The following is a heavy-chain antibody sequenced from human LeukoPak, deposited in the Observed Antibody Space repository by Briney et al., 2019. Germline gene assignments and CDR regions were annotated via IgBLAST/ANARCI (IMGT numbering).Heavy chain of an antibody. CDR3: ARGQRFDA. CDR1: GYTFTGYY. V-gene: IGHV1-8*02. J-gene: IGHJ5*02. CDR2: ISAYNGNT. Sequence: GASVKVSCKASGYTFTGYYMHWVRQAPGQRLEWMGWISAYNGNTNYAQKLQGRVTMTRNTSISTAYMELSSVRSEDTAGYYWARGQRFDAWGQGTLVTVSS.